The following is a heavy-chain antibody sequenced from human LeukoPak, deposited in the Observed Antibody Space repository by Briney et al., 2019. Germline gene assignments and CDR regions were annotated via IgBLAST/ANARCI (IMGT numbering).Heavy chain of an antibody. V-gene: IGHV3-23*01. CDR2: LSGSGGST. CDR1: GFTFSSYA. CDR3: ANTYQYVDTAMVTIFDY. J-gene: IGHJ4*02. D-gene: IGHD5-18*01. Sequence: PGGSLRLSCAASGFTFSSYAMSWVPQAPGKGLVGVLALSGSGGSTYYADSVKGRFTISRDNSKNTLDLQMHSLSAEDTAVYYCANTYQYVDTAMVTIFDYWGQGTLVTVSS.